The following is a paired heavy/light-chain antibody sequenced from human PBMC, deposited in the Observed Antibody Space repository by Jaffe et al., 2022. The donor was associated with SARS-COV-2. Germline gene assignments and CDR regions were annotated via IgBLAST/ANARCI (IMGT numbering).Light chain of an antibody. J-gene: IGKJ2*01. V-gene: IGKV3-15*01. CDR1: QSVGTN. CDR2: AAS. Sequence: ELVMTQSPATLSVSPGERVTLSCRASQSVGTNLAWYQRKRGQAPRLLMYAASTRATGVPATISGSGSGTEFTLTISGLQSEDFAVYYCQQYNTWPYTFGRGTNLDIK. CDR3: QQYNTWPYT.
Heavy chain of an antibody. CDR1: GFDFNRHA. Sequence: EVQLVESGGGLVQPGESLRLSCEASGFDFNRHAMTWVRQAPGKGLECVSRISGSGGGTYYADSVKGRFTISRDNSANTLFLQMSSLRAEDTAVYHCAKQPYSGHDFFDSWGQGTLVTVSS. J-gene: IGHJ4*02. V-gene: IGHV3-23*04. CDR3: AKQPYSGHDFFDS. CDR2: ISGSGGGT. D-gene: IGHD5-12*01.